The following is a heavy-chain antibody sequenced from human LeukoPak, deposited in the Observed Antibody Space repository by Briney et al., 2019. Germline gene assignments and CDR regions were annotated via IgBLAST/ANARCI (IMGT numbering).Heavy chain of an antibody. Sequence: SETLSLTCTVSGGSISSGDYYWSWIRQPPGTGLEWIGYICYSGSTYYNPSLKSRVTISVDTSKNQFSLKLSSVTAADTAVYYCARVPTYYYDSSGYYLDYWGQGTLVTVSS. CDR3: ARVPTYYYDSSGYYLDY. CDR2: ICYSGST. D-gene: IGHD3-22*01. CDR1: GGSISSGDYY. J-gene: IGHJ4*02. V-gene: IGHV4-30-4*08.